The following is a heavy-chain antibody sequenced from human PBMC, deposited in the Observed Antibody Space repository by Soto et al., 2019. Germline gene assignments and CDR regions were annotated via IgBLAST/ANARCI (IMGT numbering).Heavy chain of an antibody. CDR1: GFSLSTSGVG. V-gene: IGHV2-5*02. CDR2: IYWDDDK. Sequence: QITLKESGPTLVKPTQTLTLTCTFSGFSLSTSGVGVGWIRQPPGKALEWLALIYWDDDKRYSPSLKSRLTITKDTYKNQVVLTMTNLDPVDTATYYCAHSRRLSGYEYYYYYYAMDVWGQGTTVTVSS. D-gene: IGHD5-12*01. J-gene: IGHJ6*02. CDR3: AHSRRLSGYEYYYYYYAMDV.